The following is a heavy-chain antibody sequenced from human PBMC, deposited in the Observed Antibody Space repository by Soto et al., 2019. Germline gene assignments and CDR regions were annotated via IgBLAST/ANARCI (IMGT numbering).Heavy chain of an antibody. V-gene: IGHV3-23*01. Sequence: GGSLRLPCVPAGITFGSRAMSWVRQAPREGQDWGSIITDCGGDAKYADSVRSRFAICRDNSRNTLYLQMSSLTNTDSPTYSCARGATESHPGSRIFDFWGRGPMCAVCS. CDR3: ARGATESHPGSRIFDF. J-gene: IGHJ4*02. D-gene: IGHD3-10*01. CDR2: ITDCGGDA. CDR1: GITFGSRA.